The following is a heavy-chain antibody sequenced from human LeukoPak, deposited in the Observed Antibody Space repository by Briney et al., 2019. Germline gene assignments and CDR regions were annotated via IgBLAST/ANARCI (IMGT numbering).Heavy chain of an antibody. V-gene: IGHV1-2*02. J-gene: IGHJ4*01. CDR1: GYTFTSYY. CDR3: ARDNYYGDYVDY. D-gene: IGHD3-22*01. CDR2: INPNSGGT. Sequence: ASVKVSCKASGYTFTSYYMHWVRQAPGQGLEWMGWINPNSGGTNYAQKFQGRVTMTRDTSISTAYMELSRLRSDDTAVYYCARDNYYGDYVDYWGHGTLVTVSS.